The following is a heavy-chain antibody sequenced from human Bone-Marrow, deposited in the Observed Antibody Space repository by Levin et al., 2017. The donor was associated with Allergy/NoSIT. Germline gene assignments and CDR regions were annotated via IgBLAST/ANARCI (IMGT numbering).Heavy chain of an antibody. J-gene: IGHJ4*02. CDR1: GGSIGTYY. CDR3: ARWDYDFWSGYYTN. CDR2: IHYSGST. V-gene: IGHV4-59*01. D-gene: IGHD3-3*01. Sequence: SQTLSLTCSVSGGSIGTYYWNWIRQSSGKGLEWIGSIHYSGSTRSNPSLEGRVTISVDTSKNQFSLKLTSVTAADTAVYYCARWDYDFWSGYYTNWGQGILVTVSS.